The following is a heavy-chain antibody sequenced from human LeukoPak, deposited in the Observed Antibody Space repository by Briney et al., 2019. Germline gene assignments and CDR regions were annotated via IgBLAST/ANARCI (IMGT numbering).Heavy chain of an antibody. J-gene: IGHJ4*02. D-gene: IGHD3-9*01. CDR2: INSDGSST. CDR3: ARATAPGSRYFDWFPPAY. V-gene: IGHV3-74*01. CDR1: GFTFSSYW. Sequence: PGGSLRLSCAASGFTFSSYWMHWVRQAPGKGLVWVSRINSDGSSTSYADSVKGRFTISRDNAKNTLYLQMNSLRAEDTAVYYCARATAPGSRYFDWFPPAYWGQGTLVTVSS.